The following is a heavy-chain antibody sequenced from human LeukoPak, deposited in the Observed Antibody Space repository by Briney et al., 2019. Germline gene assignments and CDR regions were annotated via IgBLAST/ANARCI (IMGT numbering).Heavy chain of an antibody. V-gene: IGHV3-7*01. CDR3: VRALGSSSADY. Sequence: GSLRLSCAASGFTFTNYWMSWVRQAPGKGLEWVANIKHDGSEKYYVDSVEGRFTISRDNAENSLSLQMNSLRGEDTAVYYCVRALGSSSADYWGQGTLVTVSS. CDR2: IKHDGSEK. J-gene: IGHJ4*02. D-gene: IGHD6-6*01. CDR1: GFTFTNYW.